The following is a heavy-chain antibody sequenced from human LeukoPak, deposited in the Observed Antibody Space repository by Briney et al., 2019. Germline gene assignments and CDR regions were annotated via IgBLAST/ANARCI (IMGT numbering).Heavy chain of an antibody. CDR2: IYYSGST. J-gene: IGHJ4*02. Sequence: GALRLSCAASGCTLSNYALSWVRQAPGKGLEWIGSIYYSGSTYYNPSLKSRGPISVDTSKNQFSLKLSSVTAADTAVYYCARAGPHPHYWGQGTLVTVSS. CDR3: ARAGPHPHY. CDR1: GCTLSNYA. V-gene: IGHV4-39*07.